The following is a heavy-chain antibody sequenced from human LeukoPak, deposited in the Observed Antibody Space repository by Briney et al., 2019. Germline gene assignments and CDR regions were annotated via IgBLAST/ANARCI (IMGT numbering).Heavy chain of an antibody. CDR1: GFTFSSYS. Sequence: GGSLRLSCAASGFTFSSYSMNWVRQAPGKGLEWVSSISSSSSYIYYADPVKGRFTISRDNAKNSLYLQMNSLRAEDTAVYYCASDGGDTYYDILTGYWGGYYYYYYGMDVWGKGTTVTVSS. D-gene: IGHD3-9*01. J-gene: IGHJ6*04. V-gene: IGHV3-21*01. CDR3: ASDGGDTYYDILTGYWGGYYYYYYGMDV. CDR2: ISSSSSYI.